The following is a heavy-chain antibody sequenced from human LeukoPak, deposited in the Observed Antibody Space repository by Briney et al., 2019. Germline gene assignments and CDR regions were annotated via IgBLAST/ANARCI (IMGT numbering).Heavy chain of an antibody. V-gene: IGHV3-30*04. J-gene: IGHJ6*03. CDR1: GFPFSSFA. D-gene: IGHD3-22*01. Sequence: GGSLRLSCAASGFPFSSFAMHWVRQAPGKGLEWVAVLSYDGSKKYYADSVKGRFTTSRDNSQNTLYLRMNSLTAEDTAVYFCVRDPAEGSGYYYYYMDVWGKGTTVTVSS. CDR3: VRDPAEGSGYYYYYMDV. CDR2: LSYDGSKK.